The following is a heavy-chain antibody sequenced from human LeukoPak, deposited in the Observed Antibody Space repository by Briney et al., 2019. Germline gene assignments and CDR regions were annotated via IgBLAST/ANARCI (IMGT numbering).Heavy chain of an antibody. CDR2: ISSSSSYI. CDR3: ARKDDSSGYYSDY. Sequence: PGGSLRLSCAAAGFTFSSYSMNWVRQAPGKGLEWVSSISSSSSYIYYADSVKGRFTISRDNAKNSLYLQMNSLRAVDTAVYYCARKDDSSGYYSDYWGQGTLVTVSS. CDR1: GFTFSSYS. J-gene: IGHJ4*02. V-gene: IGHV3-21*01. D-gene: IGHD3-22*01.